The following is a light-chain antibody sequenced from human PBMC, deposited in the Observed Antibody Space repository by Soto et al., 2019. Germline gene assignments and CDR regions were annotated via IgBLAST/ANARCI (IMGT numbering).Light chain of an antibody. CDR2: GAS. J-gene: IGKJ1*01. V-gene: IGKV3-15*01. Sequence: EIVMTQSLATLSVSPGERATLSCRASQSVGSNLAWYQQKPGQAPRLLMYGASTRATGVPARFSGSGSGAEFTLTISSLQSEDFAVYYCQQYNNRPPWTFGQGTKVDIK. CDR3: QQYNNRPPWT. CDR1: QSVGSN.